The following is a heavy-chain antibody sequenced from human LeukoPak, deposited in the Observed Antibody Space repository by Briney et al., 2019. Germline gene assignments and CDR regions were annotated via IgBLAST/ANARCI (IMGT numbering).Heavy chain of an antibody. Sequence: ASVKVSCKASGYTFTSYGISWVRQAPGQGLEWMGWISAYNGNTNYAQKLQGRVTITTDTSTSTAYMELRSLRSDGTAVYYCARIGLTIFGVVSGAFDIWGQGTMVTVSS. CDR2: ISAYNGNT. CDR1: GYTFTSYG. V-gene: IGHV1-18*01. D-gene: IGHD3-3*01. J-gene: IGHJ3*02. CDR3: ARIGLTIFGVVSGAFDI.